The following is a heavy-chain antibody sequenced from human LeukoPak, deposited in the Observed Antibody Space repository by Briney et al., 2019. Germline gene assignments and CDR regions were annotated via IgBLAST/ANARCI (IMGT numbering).Heavy chain of an antibody. V-gene: IGHV1-2*02. CDR2: INPNSGGT. D-gene: IGHD3-3*01. J-gene: IGHJ4*02. CDR1: GYTFTGYY. CDR3: ARVPPDLAWSGYVFDY. Sequence: ASVKVSCKASGYTFTGYYMHWVRQAPGQGLEWMGWINPNSGGTNYAQKFQGRVTMTRDTSISTAYMELSRLRSDDTAVYYCARVPPDLAWSGYVFDYWGQGTLVTVSS.